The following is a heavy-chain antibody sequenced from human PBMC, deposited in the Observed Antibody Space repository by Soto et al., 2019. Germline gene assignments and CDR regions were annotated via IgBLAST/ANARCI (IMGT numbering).Heavy chain of an antibody. D-gene: IGHD5-18*01. Sequence: GSLRLSCAASGFTFSSYAMSWVRQAPGKGLEWVSAISGSGGSTYYADSVKGRFTISRDNSKNTLYLQMSSLRAEDTAVYYCANSQLGRGYSYMDVWGQGTTVTVSS. J-gene: IGHJ6*02. CDR1: GFTFSSYA. CDR2: ISGSGGST. V-gene: IGHV3-23*01. CDR3: ANSQLGRGYSYMDV.